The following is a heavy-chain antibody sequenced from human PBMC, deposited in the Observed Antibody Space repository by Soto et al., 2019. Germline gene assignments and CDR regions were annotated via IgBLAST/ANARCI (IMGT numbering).Heavy chain of an antibody. CDR3: ARDRTIFGVVTLDAFDI. D-gene: IGHD3-3*01. CDR1: GFTFSSYW. V-gene: IGHV3-7*01. J-gene: IGHJ3*02. CDR2: IKQDGSEK. Sequence: GGFLRLSCAASGFTFSSYWMSWVRQAPGKGLEWVANIKQDGSEKYYVDSVKGRFTISRDNAKNSLYLQMNSLRAEDTAVYYCARDRTIFGVVTLDAFDIWGQGTMVTVSS.